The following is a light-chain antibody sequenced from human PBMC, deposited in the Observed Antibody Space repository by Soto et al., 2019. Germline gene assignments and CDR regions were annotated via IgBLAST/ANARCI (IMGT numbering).Light chain of an antibody. J-gene: IGKJ2*01. V-gene: IGKV1-39*01. CDR1: QSISSF. CDR3: QQSYTIPYT. Sequence: DIPMTQSPSSLSASVGDRVTITCRASQSISSFLNWYQQKPGQAPKLLIYAASRLQSGVPSRFSGSGSGTDCTLTISSLQPEDFATYYCQQSYTIPYTFGQGTKLEIK. CDR2: AAS.